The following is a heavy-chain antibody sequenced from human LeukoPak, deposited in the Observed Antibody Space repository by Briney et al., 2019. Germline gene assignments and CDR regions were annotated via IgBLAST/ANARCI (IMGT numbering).Heavy chain of an antibody. CDR3: ARAPYYDFWSSYPTKLRANWFDP. V-gene: IGHV4-34*01. CDR2: INHSGST. CDR1: GGSFSGYY. Sequence: SETLSLTCAVYGGSFSGYYWSWIRQPPGKGLEWIGEINHSGSTNYNPSLKSRVTISVDTSKNQFSLKLSSVTAADTAVYYCARAPYYDFWSSYPTKLRANWFDPWGQGTLVTVSS. J-gene: IGHJ5*02. D-gene: IGHD3-3*01.